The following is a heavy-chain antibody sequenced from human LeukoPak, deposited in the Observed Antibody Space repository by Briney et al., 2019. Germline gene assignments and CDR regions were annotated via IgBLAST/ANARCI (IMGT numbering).Heavy chain of an antibody. Sequence: GGSLRLSCAASGFTFSSYAMSWVRQAPGKGLEWVSAISGSGGSTYYADSVKGRFTISRDNAKNSLYLQMNSLRAEDTAVYYCARAPYYYGSGSYLDYWGQGTLVTVSS. D-gene: IGHD3-10*01. CDR2: ISGSGGST. V-gene: IGHV3-23*01. CDR1: GFTFSSYA. J-gene: IGHJ4*02. CDR3: ARAPYYYGSGSYLDY.